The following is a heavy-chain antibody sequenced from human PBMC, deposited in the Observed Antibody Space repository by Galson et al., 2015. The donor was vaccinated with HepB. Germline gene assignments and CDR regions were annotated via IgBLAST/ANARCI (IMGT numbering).Heavy chain of an antibody. D-gene: IGHD2-21*01. CDR1: GYTFTDYY. Sequence: SVKVSCKASGYTFTDYYIHWVRQAPGQGLEWMGRINPNSGATNYAQRFQGRVTMTRDTSISTVYMDLSSLRSDDTVVYYCARESISAYYGMDVWGQGTTVTVSS. J-gene: IGHJ6*02. CDR2: INPNSGAT. CDR3: ARESISAYYGMDV. V-gene: IGHV1-2*05.